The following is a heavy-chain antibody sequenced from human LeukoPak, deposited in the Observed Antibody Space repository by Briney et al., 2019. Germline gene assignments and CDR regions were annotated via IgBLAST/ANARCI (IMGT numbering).Heavy chain of an antibody. J-gene: IGHJ4*02. V-gene: IGHV3-23*01. CDR3: ARGWLRPDH. CDR2: ISGSGDRS. CDR1: GFILSDYG. Sequence: GGTLRLSCVASGFILSDYGMSWVRQAPGKGLEWVSGISGSGDRSYYGDSVKGRFTISRDNSRNTLYLQMDSLRAEDTAIYYCARGWLRPDHWGQGTLVTVSS. D-gene: IGHD3-9*01.